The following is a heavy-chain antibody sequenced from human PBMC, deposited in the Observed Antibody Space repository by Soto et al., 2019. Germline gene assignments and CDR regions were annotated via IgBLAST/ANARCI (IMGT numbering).Heavy chain of an antibody. CDR1: GYTFTSYG. CDR2: ISAYNGNT. V-gene: IGHV1-18*01. J-gene: IGHJ5*02. D-gene: IGHD1-20*01. CDR3: ARDNWKDNWFDP. Sequence: PVKVAWKGSGYTFTSYGSSWVRQAPGQGLEWMGWISAYNGNTNYAQKLQGRVTMTTDTSTSTAYMELRSLRSDDTAVYYCARDNWKDNWFDPWGQGTLVTVSS.